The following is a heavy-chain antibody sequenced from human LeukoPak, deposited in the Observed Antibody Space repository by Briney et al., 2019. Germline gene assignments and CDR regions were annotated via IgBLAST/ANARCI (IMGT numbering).Heavy chain of an antibody. J-gene: IGHJ6*03. CDR1: GGTFSSYA. D-gene: IGHD4-11*01. CDR2: INPNSGGT. CDR3: ARDVVTTATPYYYYYMDV. V-gene: IGHV1-2*02. Sequence: WASVKVSCKASGGTFSSYAISWVRQAPGQGLEWMGWINPNSGGTNYAQKFQGRVTMTRDTSISTAYMELSRLRSDDTAVYYCARDVVTTATPYYYYYMDVWGKGTTVTVSS.